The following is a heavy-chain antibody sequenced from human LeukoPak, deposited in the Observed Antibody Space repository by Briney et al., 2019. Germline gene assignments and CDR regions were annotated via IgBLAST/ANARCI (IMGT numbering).Heavy chain of an antibody. CDR2: IIPILGIA. CDR1: GGTFSSYA. J-gene: IGHJ4*02. CDR3: AKNYYDSSGYYFVGY. D-gene: IGHD3-22*01. V-gene: IGHV1-69*04. Sequence: GASVKVSCKASGGTFSSYAISWVRQAPGQGLEWMGRIIPILGIANYAQKFQGRVTITADKSTSTAYMELSSLRSEDTAVYYCAKNYYDSSGYYFVGYWGQGTLVTVSS.